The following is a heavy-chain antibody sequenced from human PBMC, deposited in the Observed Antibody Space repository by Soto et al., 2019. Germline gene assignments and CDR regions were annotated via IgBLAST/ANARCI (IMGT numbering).Heavy chain of an antibody. J-gene: IGHJ4*02. CDR2: IGGRGDST. CDR1: GFTFSSYA. CDR3: AKDLIYGYNSGRPFDY. D-gene: IGHD6-19*01. Sequence: EVQLLESGGGLVQPGGSLILSCAASGFTFSSYAMSWVRQAPGKGLEWVSAIGGRGDSTYYADSVKGRFTISRDNSRDTLYLQMNSLRAEDTAVYYCAKDLIYGYNSGRPFDYWGQGTLVTVSS. V-gene: IGHV3-23*01.